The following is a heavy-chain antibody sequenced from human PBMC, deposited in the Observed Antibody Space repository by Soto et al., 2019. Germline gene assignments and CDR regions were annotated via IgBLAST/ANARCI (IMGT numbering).Heavy chain of an antibody. CDR1: GGSFSGYY. CDR3: ARDKITGLFDY. V-gene: IGHV4-34*01. CDR2: INHSGST. J-gene: IGHJ4*02. D-gene: IGHD2-8*02. Sequence: QVQLQQWGAGRLKPSETLSITCAVYGGSFSGYYWTWIRQPPGTGREWIGEINHSGSTNYNPSLKSRVTISVDTSKTQFSLKLTSVTAADTAVYYCARDKITGLFDYWGQGTLVTVSS.